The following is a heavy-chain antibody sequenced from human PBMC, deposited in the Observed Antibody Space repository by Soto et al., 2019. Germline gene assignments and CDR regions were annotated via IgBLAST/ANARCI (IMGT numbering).Heavy chain of an antibody. CDR2: IWYDGSNK. V-gene: IGHV3-33*01. J-gene: IGHJ6*02. D-gene: IGHD6-6*01. CDR3: ARGVSAARHYYYYYGMDV. CDR1: GFTFSSYG. Sequence: SGGSLRLSCAASGFTFSSYGMHWVRQAPGKGLEWVAVIWYDGSNKYYADSVKGRFTISRDNSKNTLYLQMNSLRAEDTAVYYCARGVSAARHYYYYYGMDVWGQGTTVTVSS.